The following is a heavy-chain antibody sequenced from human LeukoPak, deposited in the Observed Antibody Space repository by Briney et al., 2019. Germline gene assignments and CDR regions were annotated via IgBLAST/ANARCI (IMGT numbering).Heavy chain of an antibody. V-gene: IGHV4-38-2*02. CDR1: GYSISSGYY. CDR3: ARAGGYYYYYYMDV. Sequence: PSETLSLTCTVSGYSISSGYYWGWIRQPPGKGLEWIGSIYHSGSTYYNPSLKSRVTISVDTSKNQFSLKLSSVTAADTAVYYCARAGGYYYYYYMDVWGKGTTVTVSS. CDR2: IYHSGST. J-gene: IGHJ6*03.